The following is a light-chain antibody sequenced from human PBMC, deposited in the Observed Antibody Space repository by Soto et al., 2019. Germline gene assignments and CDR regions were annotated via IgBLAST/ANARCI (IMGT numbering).Light chain of an antibody. V-gene: IGKV3-20*01. Sequence: EIVLTQSPGTLSLSPGERATLSCRASQSVSSSYLAWYQQKPGQAPRLLIYGASSRATGIPDRFSGSGSGTDFTLIISRLEPDDFAVYYCQQYGSSPLTFGGGTKVEIK. CDR3: QQYGSSPLT. CDR2: GAS. J-gene: IGKJ4*01. CDR1: QSVSSSY.